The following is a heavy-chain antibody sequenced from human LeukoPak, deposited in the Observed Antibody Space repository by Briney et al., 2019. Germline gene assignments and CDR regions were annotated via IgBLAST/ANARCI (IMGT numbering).Heavy chain of an antibody. CDR1: GFTFSNYW. D-gene: IGHD1-26*01. CDR2: IKTDGTEK. CDR3: ARGRRSYY. J-gene: IGHJ4*02. Sequence: GGSLRLSCAASGFTFSNYWMSWGRQAPGEGLEWVANIKTDGTEKYYVDSVKGRFTISRDNAKNSLYLHRNSRRAEDTAVYYWARGRRSYYLSQGTLVTVSS. V-gene: IGHV3-7*01.